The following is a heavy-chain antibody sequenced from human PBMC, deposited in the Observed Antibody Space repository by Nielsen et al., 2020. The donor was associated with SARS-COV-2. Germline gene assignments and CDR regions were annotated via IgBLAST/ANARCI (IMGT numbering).Heavy chain of an antibody. J-gene: IGHJ4*02. CDR2: ISWNSGSI. V-gene: IGHV3-9*01. Sequence: GGSLRLSCAASGFTFDDYAMHWVRQAPGKGLEWVSGISWNSGSIGYADSVKGRFTISRDNAKNSLYLQMNSLRAEDTALYYCAKDSIGIYSSSAIDYWGQGTLVTVSS. D-gene: IGHD6-6*01. CDR3: AKDSIGIYSSSAIDY. CDR1: GFTFDDYA.